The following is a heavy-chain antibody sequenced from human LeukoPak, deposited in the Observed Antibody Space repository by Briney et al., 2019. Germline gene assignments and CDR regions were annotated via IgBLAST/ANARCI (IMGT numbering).Heavy chain of an antibody. CDR2: ISNSGSNT. CDR1: GFTFTNYG. D-gene: IGHD5-12*01. V-gene: IGHV3-23*01. Sequence: PGGSLRLSCAASGFTFTNYGMNWVRQAPGKGLEWVSSISNSGSNTHYADAVKGRFTISRDTSKNTLYLQMNSLRAEDTAVYCCAILAVDRGASEVNWGEGTLVTVPS. J-gene: IGHJ4*02. CDR3: AILAVDRGASEVN.